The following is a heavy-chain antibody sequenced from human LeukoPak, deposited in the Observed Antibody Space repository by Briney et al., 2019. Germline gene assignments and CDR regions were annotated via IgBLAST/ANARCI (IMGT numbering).Heavy chain of an antibody. CDR1: GYTFTGYY. V-gene: IGHV1-2*02. CDR3: ARDLAAAGTAFDY. J-gene: IGHJ4*02. Sequence: ASVKVSCKASGYTFTGYYMHWVRQAPGQGLEWMGWINPNSGGTNYAQKFQGRVTMTRDTSISTAYMELSRLRSDDTAVYYCARDLAAAGTAFDYWGQGTLVTVSS. D-gene: IGHD6-13*01. CDR2: INPNSGGT.